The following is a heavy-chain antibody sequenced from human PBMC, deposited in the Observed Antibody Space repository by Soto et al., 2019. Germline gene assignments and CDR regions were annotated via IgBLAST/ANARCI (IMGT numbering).Heavy chain of an antibody. J-gene: IGHJ6*02. CDR2: ISSSGGTI. D-gene: IGHD3-22*01. V-gene: IGHV3-11*01. CDR3: ARAPGDSSGYSDYYYYGMDV. Sequence: TGGSLRLSCAASGFTFSDYYMSWIRQAPGKGLEWVSYISSSGGTIYYADSVKGRFTISRDNAKNSLYLQMNSLRAEDTAVYYCARAPGDSSGYSDYYYYGMDVWGQGTTVTVSS. CDR1: GFTFSDYY.